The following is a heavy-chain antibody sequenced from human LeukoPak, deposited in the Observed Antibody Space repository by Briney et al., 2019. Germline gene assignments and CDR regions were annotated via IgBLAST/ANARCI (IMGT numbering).Heavy chain of an antibody. CDR1: GYTFTSYY. Sequence: ASVKLSCKASGYTFTSYYMHWVRQAPGQGLEWMGSINPDSGDTNYAQNLQGRVTMTRDTSINTAYLDLSRLRSDDTAVYYCAIMGDTFDIWGQGTKVTVSS. J-gene: IGHJ3*02. CDR2: INPDSGDT. CDR3: AIMGDTFDI. D-gene: IGHD2-8*01. V-gene: IGHV1-2*02.